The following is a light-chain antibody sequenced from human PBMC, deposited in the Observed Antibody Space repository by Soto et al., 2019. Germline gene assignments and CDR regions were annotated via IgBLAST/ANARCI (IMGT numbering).Light chain of an antibody. J-gene: IGKJ3*01. V-gene: IGKV1-33*01. Sequence: DIQMTQSPSSLSASVGDRVTITCQASQDISKYLNWYQQKPGKAPKLLLYDASNLETVVPSRFSGSGSGTDFTFTISSLQPEDIATYYCQQYDHLPRTFGPGTKVDIK. CDR3: QQYDHLPRT. CDR1: QDISKY. CDR2: DAS.